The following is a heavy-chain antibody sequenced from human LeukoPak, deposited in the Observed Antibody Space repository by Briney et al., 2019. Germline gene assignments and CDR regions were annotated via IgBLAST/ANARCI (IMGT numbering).Heavy chain of an antibody. CDR2: MNPNRGDT. D-gene: IGHD3-9*01. J-gene: IGHJ4*02. V-gene: IGHV1-2*02. CDR1: GYTFTGYY. Sequence: ASVKVSCKASGYTFTGYYIHWMRQAPGQGLEWMGWMNPNRGDTSYAQKFQGRVTMTRNTSISTAYMELSSLRSEDTAVYYCAIRYFDWLLYYWGQGTLVTVSS. CDR3: AIRYFDWLLYY.